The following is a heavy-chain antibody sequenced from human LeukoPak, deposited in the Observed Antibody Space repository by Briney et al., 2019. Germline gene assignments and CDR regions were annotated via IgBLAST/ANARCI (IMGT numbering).Heavy chain of an antibody. D-gene: IGHD6-19*01. Sequence: ASVKVSCKASGYTFTGYYMHWVRQAPGQGLEWMGWINPNSGGTNYAQKFQGRVTMTRDTSISTAYMELSRLRSDDTAVYYCARDAGAAVAGPLYYFDYWGQGTLVTVSS. V-gene: IGHV1-2*02. J-gene: IGHJ4*02. CDR3: ARDAGAAVAGPLYYFDY. CDR2: INPNSGGT. CDR1: GYTFTGYY.